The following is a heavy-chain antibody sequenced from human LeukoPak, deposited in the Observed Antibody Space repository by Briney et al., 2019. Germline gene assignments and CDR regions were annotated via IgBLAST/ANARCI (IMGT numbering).Heavy chain of an antibody. J-gene: IGHJ5*02. V-gene: IGHV4-38-2*02. D-gene: IGHD3-22*01. CDR3: ARVLTSYYDSSGFDP. Sequence: SETLSLTCTVSGYSISSNYNWAWIRQPPGKGLEWIGTFNPSGNTYHNPSLKSRITISVDTSKNQFSLKLSSVTAADTAVYYCARVLTSYYDSSGFDPWGQGTLVTVSS. CDR2: FNPSGNT. CDR1: GYSISSNYN.